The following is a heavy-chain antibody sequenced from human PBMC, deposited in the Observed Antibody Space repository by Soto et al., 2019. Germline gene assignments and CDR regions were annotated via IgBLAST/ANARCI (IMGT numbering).Heavy chain of an antibody. CDR2: IWYDGSNK. V-gene: IGHV3-33*01. J-gene: IGHJ6*02. D-gene: IGHD2-21*02. CDR1: GFTFSSHG. CDR3: ARELVVTATPYGMDV. Sequence: GGSLRLSCAASGFTFSSHGMHWVRQAPGKGLEWVAVIWYDGSNKYYADSVKGRFTISRDNSKNTLYLQMNSLRAEDTAVYYCARELVVTATPYGMDVWGQGTTVTVSS.